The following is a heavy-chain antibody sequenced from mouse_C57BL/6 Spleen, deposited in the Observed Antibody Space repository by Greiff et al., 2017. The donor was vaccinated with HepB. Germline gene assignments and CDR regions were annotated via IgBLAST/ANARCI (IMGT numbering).Heavy chain of an antibody. J-gene: IGHJ3*01. CDR2: ISYDGSN. CDR1: GYSITSGYY. Sequence: EVHLVESGPGLVKPSQSLSLTCSVTGYSITSGYYWNWIRQFPGNKLEWMGYISYDGSNNYNPSLKNRISITRDTSKNQFFLKLNSVTTEDTATYDCAREGEGYGSSYLAWFAYWGQGTLVTVSA. D-gene: IGHD1-1*01. V-gene: IGHV3-6*01. CDR3: AREGEGYGSSYLAWFAY.